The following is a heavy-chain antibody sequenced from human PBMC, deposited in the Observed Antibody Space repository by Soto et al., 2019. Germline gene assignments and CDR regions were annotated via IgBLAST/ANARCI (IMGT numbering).Heavy chain of an antibody. J-gene: IGHJ5*02. CDR2: TYFRSKWQY. CDR3: ARSEQWLTT. V-gene: IGHV6-1*01. D-gene: IGHD6-19*01. Sequence: SQTLSLTCAISWVSFSSNIAACNCIRQSPSRGLEWLGRTYFRSKWQYGYAVSVRSRITIKADTSKNQFSLQLNSVTPEDTAVYYCARSEQWLTTWGQGTLVTVSS. CDR1: WVSFSSNIAA.